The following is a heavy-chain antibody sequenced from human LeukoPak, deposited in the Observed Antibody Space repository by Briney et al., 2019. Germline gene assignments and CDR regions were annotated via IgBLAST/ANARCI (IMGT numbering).Heavy chain of an antibody. Sequence: GGSLRLSCAASGFTFSIYWMSWVRQAPGKGLEWVANIKQDGSEKYYVDSVKGRFTISRDNAKNSLYLQMNSLRAEDTAVYYCARIYYDSSGYRLVDYWGQGILVTVSS. J-gene: IGHJ4*02. CDR3: ARIYYDSSGYRLVDY. CDR2: IKQDGSEK. CDR1: GFTFSIYW. D-gene: IGHD3-22*01. V-gene: IGHV3-7*04.